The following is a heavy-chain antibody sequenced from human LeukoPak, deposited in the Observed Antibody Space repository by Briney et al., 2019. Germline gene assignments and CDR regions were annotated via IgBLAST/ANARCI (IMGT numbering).Heavy chain of an antibody. J-gene: IGHJ5*02. CDR1: GYTFTSYG. CDR3: ARGAVVDLLGDRVWFDP. CDR2: ISAYNGTT. Sequence: GASVWVSCKASGYTFTSYGISWVRQAPGQGLEWMGWISAYNGTTNYAQKLQGRVTMTTDTSTSTAYMELRSLRSDDTAVYYCARGAVVDLLGDRVWFDPWGQGTLVT. D-gene: IGHD3-16*01. V-gene: IGHV1-18*01.